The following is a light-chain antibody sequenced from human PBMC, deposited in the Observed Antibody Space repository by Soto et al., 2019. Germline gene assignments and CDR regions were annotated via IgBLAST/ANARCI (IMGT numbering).Light chain of an antibody. Sequence: EIVLTQSPGTLSLSPGERATLSCRASQSVSSSYLAWYQRKPGQAPRLLIYGASSRATDIPIGFSGSGSGTDFTLTFTRLEPEDFAVYYCQQCGTSPPTFGQGTKVEIK. CDR3: QQCGTSPPT. J-gene: IGKJ1*01. V-gene: IGKV3-20*01. CDR1: QSVSSSY. CDR2: GAS.